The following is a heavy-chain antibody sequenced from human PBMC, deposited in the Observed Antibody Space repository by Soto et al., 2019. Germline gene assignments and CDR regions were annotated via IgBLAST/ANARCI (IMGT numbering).Heavy chain of an antibody. CDR1: GYTFTDYY. Sequence: WASVKVSCKASGYTFTDYYIHWVRQAPGQGLEWMGWINPNSGGANYAQKFQGRVTMTRVTSISTAYMELSSLRSDDTALYYCAKDPNVVVVPAATGGMDVWGQGTTVTVSS. V-gene: IGHV1-2*02. J-gene: IGHJ6*02. CDR3: AKDPNVVVVPAATGGMDV. D-gene: IGHD2-2*01. CDR2: INPNSGGA.